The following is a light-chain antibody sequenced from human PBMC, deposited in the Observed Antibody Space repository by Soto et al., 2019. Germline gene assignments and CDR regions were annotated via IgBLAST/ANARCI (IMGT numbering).Light chain of an antibody. J-gene: IGKJ5*01. Sequence: EIVLTQSPATLSLSPGERATLSCRASQSVSSYLVWYQQKPGQAPRLLIYAASSRATGIPDRFSGSGSGTDFTLTISSLEPEDFAVYYCQQRNNWPRSTFGQGTRLEIK. CDR1: QSVSSY. CDR3: QQRNNWPRST. V-gene: IGKV3-11*01. CDR2: AAS.